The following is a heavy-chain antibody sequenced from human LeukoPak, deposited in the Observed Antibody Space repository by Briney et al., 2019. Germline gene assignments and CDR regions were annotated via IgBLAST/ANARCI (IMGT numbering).Heavy chain of an antibody. V-gene: IGHV4-34*01. Sequence: ASETLSLTCTVSGGSISSYYWSWIRQPPGKGLEWIGEINHSGSTNYNPSLKSRVTISVDTSKNQFSLKLSSVTAADTAVYYCARARLRRNYFDYWGQGTLVTVSS. J-gene: IGHJ4*02. CDR3: ARARLRRNYFDY. CDR1: GGSISSYY. CDR2: INHSGST.